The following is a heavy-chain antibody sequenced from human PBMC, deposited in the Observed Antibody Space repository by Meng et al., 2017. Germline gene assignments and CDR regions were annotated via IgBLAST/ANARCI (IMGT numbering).Heavy chain of an antibody. CDR2: MNPNSGTT. CDR1: GYTFTSYD. Sequence: QVQLVQSEAEVKKPGASVEVSCKASGYTFTSYDINWVRQATGQGLEWMGWMNPNSGTTGYAQKFQGRVTMTRNTSISPAYMELSSLRSEDTAVYYCARGPNRWTGFDYWGQGTLVTVFS. CDR3: ARGPNRWTGFDY. V-gene: IGHV1-8*01. J-gene: IGHJ4*02. D-gene: IGHD3/OR15-3a*01.